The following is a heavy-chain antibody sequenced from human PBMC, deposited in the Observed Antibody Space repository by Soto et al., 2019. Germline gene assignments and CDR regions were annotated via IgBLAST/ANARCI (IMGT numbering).Heavy chain of an antibody. Sequence: SETLSLTCTFSGGSINSYYRSCIRQPPGKGLEWIGYIYYSGSTNYNPSLKSRVTISVDTSKSQFSLKLSSVTAADTAVYYCARGSSSWYWSTTWFDPWGQGTLVTVSS. D-gene: IGHD6-13*01. V-gene: IGHV4-59*01. J-gene: IGHJ5*02. CDR3: ARGSSSWYWSTTWFDP. CDR1: GGSINSYY. CDR2: IYYSGST.